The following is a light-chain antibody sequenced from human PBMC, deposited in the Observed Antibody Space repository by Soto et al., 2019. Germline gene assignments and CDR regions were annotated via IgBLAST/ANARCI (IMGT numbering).Light chain of an antibody. CDR3: QQYSTYPLT. J-gene: IGKJ4*01. CDR1: QSISSW. Sequence: DIQMTQSPSTLSTSVGDRVTITCRASQSISSWLAWYQQIPGKAPKLLIYKASTLDSGVPSRFSGSGSGTEFTLTISGLQPDDFAIYYCQQYSTYPLTFGGGTKVDI. V-gene: IGKV1-5*03. CDR2: KAS.